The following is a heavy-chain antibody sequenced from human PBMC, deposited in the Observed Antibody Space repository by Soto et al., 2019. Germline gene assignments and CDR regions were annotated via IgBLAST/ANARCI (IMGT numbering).Heavy chain of an antibody. J-gene: IGHJ4*02. V-gene: IGHV3-21*01. Sequence: AGSLSLSCAASGFTFSSYSMNWVRQAPGKGLEWVSAISNSSSYIYYAHSVKGRFTISRSDTKNSLYLQMNSLRAEDTAVYYCARGTLSSGYDFWSGYQYTLIYFDYWGQGTLVTVSS. CDR1: GFTFSSYS. D-gene: IGHD3-3*01. CDR2: ISNSSSYI. CDR3: ARGTLSSGYDFWSGYQYTLIYFDY.